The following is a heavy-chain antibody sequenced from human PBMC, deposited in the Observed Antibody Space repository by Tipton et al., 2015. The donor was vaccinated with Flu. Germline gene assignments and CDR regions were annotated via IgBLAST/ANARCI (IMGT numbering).Heavy chain of an antibody. CDR2: ISWNSGSI. CDR3: AKDIATRGLWGLLRERGNYSYYGMDV. CDR1: GFTFDDYA. V-gene: IGHV3-9*01. J-gene: IGHJ6*02. Sequence: SLRLSCAASGFTFDDYAMHWVRQAPGKGLEWVSGISWNSGSIGYADSVKGRFTISRDNAKNSLYLQMNSLRAEDTALYYCAKDIATRGLWGLLRERGNYSYYGMDVWGQGTTVTVSS. D-gene: IGHD1-26*01.